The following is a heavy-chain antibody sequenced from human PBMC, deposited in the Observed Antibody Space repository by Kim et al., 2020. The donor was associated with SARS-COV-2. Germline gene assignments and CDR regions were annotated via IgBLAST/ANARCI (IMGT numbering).Heavy chain of an antibody. D-gene: IGHD6-19*01. Sequence: SQTLSLTCAISGDSVSSNSAAWNWIRQTPSRGLERLGRTYYRSKWYNDYAVSVKSRITINPDTSKNQFSPQLNSVTPEDTAVYYCARVPTASSGRYRLYGCTTGRGNWCAPWGQGTLVTVSS. CDR1: GDSVSSNSAA. CDR2: TYYRSKWYN. J-gene: IGHJ5*02. CDR3: ARVPTASSGRYRLYGCTTGRGNWCAP. V-gene: IGHV6-1*01.